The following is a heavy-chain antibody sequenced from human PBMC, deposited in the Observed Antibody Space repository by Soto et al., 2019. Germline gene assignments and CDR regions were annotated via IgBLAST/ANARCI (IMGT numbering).Heavy chain of an antibody. Sequence: QALLEQSGPEVKKPGDSVRISCWLYDSVXXTSVITWLXXAXGXXXEWMGWISANDGGTLSAMKFTDRLVMSTDPMRNMAYLQLWDVTSDDSAVYFCARGGGRHLRPLETWGHGTPVTVSS. CDR1: DSVXXTSV. D-gene: IGHD3-16*01. V-gene: IGHV1-18*01. CDR2: ISANDGGT. CDR3: ARGGGRHLRPLET. J-gene: IGHJ4*01.